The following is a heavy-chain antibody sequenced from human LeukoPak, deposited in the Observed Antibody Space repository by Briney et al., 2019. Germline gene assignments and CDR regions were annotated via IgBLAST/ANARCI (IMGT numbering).Heavy chain of an antibody. Sequence: GGSLRVSCAASGFTFSSYWMHWVRQAPGKGLEWVANIKQDGSEKYYVDSVKGRFTISRDNAKNSLYLQMNSLRAEDTAVYYCARAAAGIYFDYWGQGTLVTASS. CDR1: GFTFSSYW. CDR2: IKQDGSEK. CDR3: ARAAAGIYFDY. V-gene: IGHV3-7*05. J-gene: IGHJ4*02. D-gene: IGHD6-13*01.